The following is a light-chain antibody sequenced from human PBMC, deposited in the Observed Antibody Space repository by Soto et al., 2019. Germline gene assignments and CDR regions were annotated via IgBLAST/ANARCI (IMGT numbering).Light chain of an antibody. J-gene: IGKJ4*01. Sequence: INMTQSPSSLSATVGHRVTISCRASQSISHYLDWYQEKPGKAPRLLIYSASNLQDGVPSRFSGSGSGTDFSLTISSLQPEDFATYYCLQTFTYPLTFGGGTKVDI. CDR3: LQTFTYPLT. CDR2: SAS. CDR1: QSISHY. V-gene: IGKV1-39*01.